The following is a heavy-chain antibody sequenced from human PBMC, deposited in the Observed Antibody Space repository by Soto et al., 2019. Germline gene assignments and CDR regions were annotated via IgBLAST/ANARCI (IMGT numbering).Heavy chain of an antibody. J-gene: IGHJ4*02. CDR1: GGTFSSYA. CDR3: ASRSAGYCSGGSCYYDY. CDR2: IIPIFGTA. Sequence: SVKVSCKASGGTFSSYAISWVRQAPGQGLEWMGGIIPIFGTANYAQKFQGRVTITADESTSTAYMELSSLRSEDTAVYYCASRSAGYCSGGSCYYDYWGQGTPVTVSS. D-gene: IGHD2-15*01. V-gene: IGHV1-69*13.